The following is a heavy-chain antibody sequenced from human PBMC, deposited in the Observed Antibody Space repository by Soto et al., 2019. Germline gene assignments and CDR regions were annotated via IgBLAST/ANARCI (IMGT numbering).Heavy chain of an antibody. Sequence: PGESLKISCRTSGYRFTSYWIAWVRQMPGKGLEWMGITFPSDSDTRYSPSFQGQVTISADRSTSTVFLQWASLKASDTAVYFCARKDKSGYFNWFGPWGQGTLVTSPQ. D-gene: IGHD3-22*01. CDR3: ARKDKSGYFNWFGP. J-gene: IGHJ5*02. CDR1: GYRFTSYW. CDR2: TFPSDSDT. V-gene: IGHV5-51*01.